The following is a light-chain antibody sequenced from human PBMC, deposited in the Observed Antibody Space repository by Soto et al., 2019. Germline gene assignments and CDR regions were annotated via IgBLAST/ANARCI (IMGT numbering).Light chain of an antibody. CDR3: SSYINSITFVV. J-gene: IGLJ2*01. CDR1: NSNIGSNS. Sequence: QSVLTQPPSASGTPGQKVTISCSGSNSNIGSNSVYWYQQLPGTAPKLLIYGHNQRPSGVPDRFSGSKSGSSASLAISGLRSEDEADYYCSSYINSITFVVFGGGTKLTVL. V-gene: IGLV1-47*02. CDR2: GHN.